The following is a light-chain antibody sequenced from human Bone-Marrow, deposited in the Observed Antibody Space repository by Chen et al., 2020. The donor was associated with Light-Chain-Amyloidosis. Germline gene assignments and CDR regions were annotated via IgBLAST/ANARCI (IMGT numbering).Light chain of an antibody. J-gene: IGLJ1*01. CDR1: SSNIGINY. CDR3: AAWDGSLSGYV. V-gene: IGLV1-47*01. Sequence: QSVLTQPPSASGTPGQRVTISCSGASSNIGINYVYWYQKFPVGAPNRLSHRNNPRPSGVSDRCSASKSGTSAFLDISGLRSEDEADYYCAAWDGSLSGYVFGTVTKVIVL. CDR2: RNN.